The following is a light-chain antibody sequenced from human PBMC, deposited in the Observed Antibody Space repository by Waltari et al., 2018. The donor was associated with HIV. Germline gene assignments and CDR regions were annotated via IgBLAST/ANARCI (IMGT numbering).Light chain of an antibody. CDR1: SSDVGGFNY. Sequence: QSALTQPRSVSGSPGQSVTISCTGTSSDVGGFNYVSWYQQYPGRAPKLMIYDVTKRPSGVPDRFSGSKSGNTASLTISGLQAEDEADYYCCLYAGRHNVRFGGGTKLTVL. V-gene: IGLV2-11*01. CDR2: DVT. CDR3: CLYAGRHNVR. J-gene: IGLJ2*01.